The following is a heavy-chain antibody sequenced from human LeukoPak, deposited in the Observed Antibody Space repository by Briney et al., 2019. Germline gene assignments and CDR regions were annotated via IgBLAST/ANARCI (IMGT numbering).Heavy chain of an antibody. CDR3: AKDRLRSGYTHFDY. D-gene: IGHD3-3*01. V-gene: IGHV3-23*01. CDR1: GFTFSSYA. CDR2: ISGSGGST. J-gene: IGHJ4*02. Sequence: PGGSLRLSCAASGFTFSSYAMSWVRQAPGKGLEWVSAISGSGGSTYYADSVKGRFTIPRDNSKNTLYLQMNSLRAEDTAVYYCAKDRLRSGYTHFDYWGQGTLVTVSS.